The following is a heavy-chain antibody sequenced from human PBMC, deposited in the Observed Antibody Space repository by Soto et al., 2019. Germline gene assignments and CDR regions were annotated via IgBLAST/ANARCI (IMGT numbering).Heavy chain of an antibody. Sequence: QVQLVQSGAEVKKPGASGKVSCKASGYTFTSYGISWVRQAPGQGREWMGWISAYNGNTNYAQKLQGRLTMTTDTSTSTGYMALRSLRSDDTAVYYCAREPNYFDSWGQGTLVTVSS. CDR1: GYTFTSYG. CDR3: AREPNYFDS. V-gene: IGHV1-18*01. J-gene: IGHJ4*02. CDR2: ISAYNGNT.